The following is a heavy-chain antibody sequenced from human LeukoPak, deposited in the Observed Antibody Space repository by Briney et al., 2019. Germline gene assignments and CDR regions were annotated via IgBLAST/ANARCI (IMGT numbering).Heavy chain of an antibody. CDR3: AKDGYSSSWYNWFDP. J-gene: IGHJ5*02. CDR1: GFTFSSYA. CDR2: ISGSGGST. D-gene: IGHD6-13*01. Sequence: PGGSLRLSCAASGFTFSSYAMSWVRQAPGKGLEWVSAISGSGGSTYYADSVKGRFTISRDNSKNTLYLQMNSLRAEDTAVYHCAKDGYSSSWYNWFDPWGQGTLVTVSS. V-gene: IGHV3-23*01.